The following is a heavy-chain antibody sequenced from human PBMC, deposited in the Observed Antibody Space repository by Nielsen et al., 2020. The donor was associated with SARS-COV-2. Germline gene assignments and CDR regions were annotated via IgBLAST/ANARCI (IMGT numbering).Heavy chain of an antibody. V-gene: IGHV3-33*01. CDR2: IWYDGSNK. CDR3: ATSYRGSFNY. CDR1: GFTFSSYG. D-gene: IGHD3-10*01. Sequence: GESLKISCAASGFTFSSYGMHWVRQAPGKGLEWVAVIWYDGSNKYYADSVKGRFTISRDNSKNTLYLQMNSLRAEDTAVYYCATSYRGSFNYWGQGTLVTVSS. J-gene: IGHJ4*02.